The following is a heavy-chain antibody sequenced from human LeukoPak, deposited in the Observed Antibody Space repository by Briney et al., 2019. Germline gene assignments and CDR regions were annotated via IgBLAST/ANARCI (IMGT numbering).Heavy chain of an antibody. CDR1: GGSFSGYY. Sequence: PSETLSLTCAVYGGSFSGYYWSWIRQPPGKGLEWIGEINHSGSTNYNPSLKSRVTISVDTSKNQFSLKLSSVTAADTAVYYCARHNKWLASSFDYWGQGTLVTVSS. CDR2: INHSGST. V-gene: IGHV4-34*01. J-gene: IGHJ4*02. D-gene: IGHD6-19*01. CDR3: ARHNKWLASSFDY.